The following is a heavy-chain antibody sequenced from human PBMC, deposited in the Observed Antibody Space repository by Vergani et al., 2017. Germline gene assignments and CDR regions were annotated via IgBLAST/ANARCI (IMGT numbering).Heavy chain of an antibody. CDR1: GFTFSSYA. Sequence: VQLVESGGGVVQPGRSLRLSCAASGFTFSSYAMSWVRQAPGKGLEWVSAISGSGGSTYYADSVKGRFTISRDNAKNSLYLQMNSLRAEDTALYYCAKEAVAGTGAFDIWGQGTMVTVSS. J-gene: IGHJ3*02. V-gene: IGHV3-23*04. D-gene: IGHD6-19*01. CDR3: AKEAVAGTGAFDI. CDR2: ISGSGGST.